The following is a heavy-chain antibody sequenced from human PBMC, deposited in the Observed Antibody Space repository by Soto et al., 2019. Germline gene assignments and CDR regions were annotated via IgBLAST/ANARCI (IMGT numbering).Heavy chain of an antibody. J-gene: IGHJ4*02. D-gene: IGHD6-19*01. CDR3: AKQFTGWSYYFDY. CDR2: ISYEGSTK. Sequence: QVQLVESGGGVVQPGRSLRPSCAASGFTFSTHAMHWVRQAPGKGLEWVAVISYEGSTKYYADSVKGRFTISRDNSKNTLYLQMNSLRAEDTAVYYCAKQFTGWSYYFDYWGQGTLVTVSS. V-gene: IGHV3-30-3*02. CDR1: GFTFSTHA.